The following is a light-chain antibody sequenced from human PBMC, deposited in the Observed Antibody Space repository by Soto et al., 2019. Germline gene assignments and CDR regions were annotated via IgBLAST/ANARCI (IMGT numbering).Light chain of an antibody. CDR2: KNG. CDR3: AAWDDTLRGPV. CDR1: TSNIGSNY. Sequence: QSVLTQPPSASATPGQRVTISCSGSTSNIGSNYVYWYQQLPGSAPKLLVYKNGQRPSGVPDRFSGSKSGTSASLAISGLRSEDESDYYCAAWDDTLRGPVFGGGTQLTVL. V-gene: IGLV1-47*01. J-gene: IGLJ3*02.